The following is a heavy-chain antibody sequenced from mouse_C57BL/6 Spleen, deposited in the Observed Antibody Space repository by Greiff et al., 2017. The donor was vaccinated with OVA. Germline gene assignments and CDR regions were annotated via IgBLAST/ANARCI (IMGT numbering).Heavy chain of an antibody. D-gene: IGHD3-3*01. CDR3: ARTGGHAMDY. V-gene: IGHV1-82*01. Sequence: VQLQQSGPELVKPGASVKISCKASGYAFSSSWMNWVKQRPGKGLEWIGRIYPGDGDTNYNGKFKGKATLTADKSSSTAYMQLSSLTSEDSAVYYCARTGGHAMDYWGQGTSVTVSS. J-gene: IGHJ4*01. CDR1: GYAFSSSW. CDR2: IYPGDGDT.